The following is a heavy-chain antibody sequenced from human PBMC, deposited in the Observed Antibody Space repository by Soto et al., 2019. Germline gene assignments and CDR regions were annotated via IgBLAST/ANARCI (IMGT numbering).Heavy chain of an antibody. D-gene: IGHD2-2*01. V-gene: IGHV1-18*01. Sequence: QVQLVQSGAEVKKPGASVKVSCKASSYTFSTYAINWVRQAPGQGLEWMGWISIYNGNTNYAQNLQGRVTMTADTSTSTAYMELRSRRSDDTAVYYCARASAEGVVVVPAPLSIWFDPWGQGTLVTVSS. J-gene: IGHJ5*02. CDR2: ISIYNGNT. CDR1: SYTFSTYA. CDR3: ARASAEGVVVVPAPLSIWFDP.